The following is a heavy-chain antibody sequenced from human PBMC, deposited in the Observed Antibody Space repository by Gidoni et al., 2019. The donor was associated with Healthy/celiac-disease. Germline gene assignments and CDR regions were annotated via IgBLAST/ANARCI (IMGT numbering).Heavy chain of an antibody. D-gene: IGHD3-22*01. CDR2: IYYSGST. CDR3: ARQDSSGYYRFDY. Sequence: QVHLQESGPGLVKPSATLSLTCTVSGVSISSYYWRGIRPPPGKGLEWVGYIYYSGSTHSNPSLKSRVSIPVDRTKTQFALKLSSVPAADTAVYYCARQDSSGYYRFDYWGQGTLVTVSS. CDR1: GVSISSYY. V-gene: IGHV4-59*01. J-gene: IGHJ4*02.